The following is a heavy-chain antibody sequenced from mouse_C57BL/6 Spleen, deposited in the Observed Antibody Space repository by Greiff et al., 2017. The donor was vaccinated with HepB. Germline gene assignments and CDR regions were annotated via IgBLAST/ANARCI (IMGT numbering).Heavy chain of an antibody. J-gene: IGHJ1*03. CDR1: GFTFSSYA. CDR2: ISDGGSYT. CDR3: ARGDLYFDV. V-gene: IGHV5-4*01. Sequence: EVQLQQSGGGLVKPGGSLKLSCAASGFTFSSYAMSWVRQTPEKRLEWVATISDGGSYTYYPDNVKGRFTISRDNAKNNLYLQMSHLKSEDTAMYYCARGDLYFDVWGTGTTVTVSS.